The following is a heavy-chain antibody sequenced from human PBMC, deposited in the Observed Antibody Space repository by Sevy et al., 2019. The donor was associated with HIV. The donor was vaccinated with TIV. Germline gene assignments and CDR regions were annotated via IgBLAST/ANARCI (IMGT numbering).Heavy chain of an antibody. J-gene: IGHJ5*02. V-gene: IGHV3-48*02. D-gene: IGHD3-10*01. Sequence: GGSLRLSCAASGFRFRDYRMNWVRQAPGKGLELVSYITSSSNTINYADSVKGRFTISRDNGRNSLYLQINSLRHEDTAVYYCARDRGRGEVALDLWGQGTLVTVSS. CDR2: ITSSSNTI. CDR3: ARDRGRGEVALDL. CDR1: GFRFRDYR.